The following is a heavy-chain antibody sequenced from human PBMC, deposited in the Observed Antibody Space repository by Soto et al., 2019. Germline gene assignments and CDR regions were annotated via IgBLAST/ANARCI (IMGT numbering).Heavy chain of an antibody. V-gene: IGHV4-59*12. Sequence: SEILSLTYSVAEGYSIHFCWRWIRQPPGKGLEWVGYIYYAGTTSYNPSLKSRVTISVDTSKNQFSLKLTSVTAADTAVYYCARDKITGLFDYWGQGTLVTVSS. CDR1: EGYSIHFC. CDR2: IYYAGTT. J-gene: IGHJ4*02. CDR3: ARDKITGLFDY. D-gene: IGHD2-8*02.